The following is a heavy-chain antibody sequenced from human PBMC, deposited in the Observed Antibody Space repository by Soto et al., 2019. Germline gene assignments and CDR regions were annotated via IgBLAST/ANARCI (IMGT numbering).Heavy chain of an antibody. CDR3: ARDEFESGSDYFGY. V-gene: IGHV3-33*01. J-gene: IGHJ4*02. CDR2: IWYDGSNE. D-gene: IGHD1-26*01. CDR1: GFTFSNYG. Sequence: QVQLVESGGGVVQPGRSLRLSCAASGFTFSNYGIHWVRQAPGKGLEWVAVIWYDGSNEDYADSVKGRFTISRDNSRNTLYLQMNSLRVEDTAVYYCARDEFESGSDYFGYWGQGTLVTVSS.